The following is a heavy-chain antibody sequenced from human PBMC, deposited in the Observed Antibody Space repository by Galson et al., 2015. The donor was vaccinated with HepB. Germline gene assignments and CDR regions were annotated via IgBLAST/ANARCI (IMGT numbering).Heavy chain of an antibody. V-gene: IGHV3-30*04. D-gene: IGHD3-22*01. CDR3: ASFIGYYDSSGYYVAPAFDY. CDR1: GFTFSSYA. J-gene: IGHJ4*02. CDR2: ISYDGSNK. Sequence: SLRLSCAASGFTFSSYAMHWVRQAPGKGLEWVAVISYDGSNKYYADSVKGRFTISRDNSKNTLYLQMNSLRAEDTAVYYCASFIGYYDSSGYYVAPAFDYWGQRTLVTVSS.